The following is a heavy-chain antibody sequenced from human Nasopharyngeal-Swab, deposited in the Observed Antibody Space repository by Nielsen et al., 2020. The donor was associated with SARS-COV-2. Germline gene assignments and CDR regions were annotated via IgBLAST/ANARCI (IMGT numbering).Heavy chain of an antibody. V-gene: IGHV3-48*03. J-gene: IGHJ4*02. CDR2: ISSSGSII. D-gene: IGHD3-22*01. Sequence: GESLKISCAASGFTFSSYEMNWVRQAPGKGLEWVSYISSSGSIIYYADSVKGRFTISRDNAKNSLYLQMNSLRAEDTAVYYCARGVKEYYYDSSGYYYFDYWGQGTLVTVSS. CDR3: ARGVKEYYYDSSGYYYFDY. CDR1: GFTFSSYE.